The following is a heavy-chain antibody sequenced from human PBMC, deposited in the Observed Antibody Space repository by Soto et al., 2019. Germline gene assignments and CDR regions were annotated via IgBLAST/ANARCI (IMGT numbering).Heavy chain of an antibody. CDR1: GDNVSSNTAA. J-gene: IGHJ4*02. CDR3: ARGVAGSGFDL. D-gene: IGHD6-19*01. Sequence: SQTLSLTCASSGDNVSSNTAALNWIRSSPARGLEWMGRTYYRSNWRHDYAVSVKSRITVNPDTSKNHFSLQLNSVAPDDTAVYYCARGVAGSGFDLWGQGTLVTVSS. V-gene: IGHV6-1*01. CDR2: TYYRSNWRH.